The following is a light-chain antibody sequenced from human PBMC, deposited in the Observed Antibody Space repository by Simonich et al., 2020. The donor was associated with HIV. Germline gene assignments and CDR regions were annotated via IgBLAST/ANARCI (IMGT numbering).Light chain of an antibody. CDR2: DVS. Sequence: QSALTQPASVSGSPGQSITISCTGTSSDVGGYNYVPWYQQNPGKAPKLMIFDVSNRPSGVSNRFSGSKSGSTASLTISGLQAEDEADYYCSSYTSSNTLVFGGGTKLTVL. CDR1: SSDVGGYNY. CDR3: SSYTSSNTLV. J-gene: IGLJ2*01. V-gene: IGLV2-14*03.